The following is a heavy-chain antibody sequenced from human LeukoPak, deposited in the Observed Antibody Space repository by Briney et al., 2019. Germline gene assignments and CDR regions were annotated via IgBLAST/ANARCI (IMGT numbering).Heavy chain of an antibody. CDR3: ARGNTMVRGVSFFDY. D-gene: IGHD3-10*01. V-gene: IGHV4-34*01. J-gene: IGHJ4*02. CDR1: GGSFSGYC. Sequence: SETLSLTCAVYGGSFSGYCWSWIRQPPGKGLEWIGEINHSGSTNYNPSLKSRVTISVDTSKNQFSLKLSSVTAADTAVYYCARGNTMVRGVSFFDYWGQGTLVTVSS. CDR2: INHSGST.